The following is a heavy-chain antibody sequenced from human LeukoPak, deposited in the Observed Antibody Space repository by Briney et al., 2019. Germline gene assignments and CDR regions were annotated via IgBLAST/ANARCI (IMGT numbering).Heavy chain of an antibody. Sequence: PGGSLRLSCAASRFTFSDYYMSWIRQAPGKGLEFVAGIKYDGTMESYVDSVNGRFTISRDNAKNSLYLQMNSLRVDDTAVYYCARDLNWPGPWGQGTLVTVSS. CDR2: IKYDGTME. CDR1: RFTFSDYY. V-gene: IGHV3-7*03. J-gene: IGHJ5*02. CDR3: ARDLNWPGP. D-gene: IGHD5-24*01.